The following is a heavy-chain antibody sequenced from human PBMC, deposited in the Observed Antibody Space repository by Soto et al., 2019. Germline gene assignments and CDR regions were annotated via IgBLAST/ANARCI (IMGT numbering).Heavy chain of an antibody. V-gene: IGHV1-2*02. J-gene: IGHJ4*02. CDR1: GYTFTGYY. Sequence: GVSVKVSCKASGYTFTGYYMHWVRQAPGQGLGWMGWINPNSGGTNYAQKFQGRVTMTRDTSISTAYMELSRLRSDDTAVYYCAREAPRIAAAGPYFDYWGQGTLVTVSS. D-gene: IGHD6-13*01. CDR2: INPNSGGT. CDR3: AREAPRIAAAGPYFDY.